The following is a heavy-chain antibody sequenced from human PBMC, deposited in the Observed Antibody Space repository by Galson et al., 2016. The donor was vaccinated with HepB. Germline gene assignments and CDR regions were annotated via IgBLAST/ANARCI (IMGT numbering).Heavy chain of an antibody. J-gene: IGHJ4*02. Sequence: SETLSLTCTVAGGSISSNTHYWGWIRQPPGKGLEWIGSIYYNENTYYNPSLESQVTMSVTTSKNQFSLNLSSVTAADTAVYSCARHAYSSPRYYFDFWGQGALITVSS. CDR3: ARHAYSSPRYYFDF. V-gene: IGHV4-39*01. CDR1: GGSISSNTHY. D-gene: IGHD3-22*01. CDR2: IYYNENT.